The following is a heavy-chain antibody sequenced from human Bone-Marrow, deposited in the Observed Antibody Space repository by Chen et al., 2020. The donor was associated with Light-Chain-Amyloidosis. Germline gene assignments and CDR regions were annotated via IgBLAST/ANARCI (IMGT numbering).Heavy chain of an antibody. Sequence: QLQLQESGPGLVRPSETLSLTCTVSGGSISINSYYWGWLRQPPGKGRECIGGMSYSGSTYYSPSLKSRVTISVDTPKNQFSLRLNSVTAADTALYYCARMFGFCSGGSCYSAYFDYWGQGALVTVSS. V-gene: IGHV4-39*01. CDR1: GGSISINSYY. CDR3: ARMFGFCSGGSCYSAYFDY. J-gene: IGHJ4*02. D-gene: IGHD2-15*01. CDR2: MSYSGST.